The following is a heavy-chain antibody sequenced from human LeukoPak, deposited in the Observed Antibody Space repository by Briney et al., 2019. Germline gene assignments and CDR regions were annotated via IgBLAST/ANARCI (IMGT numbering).Heavy chain of an antibody. CDR1: GFTFSSYG. Sequence: GRSLRLSCAASGFTFSSYGMHWVRQAPGKGLEWVAIISYDGTNKYYADSVKGRFTISRDNSKNTLYLQMNSLRAEDTAVYYCAKDAGSGSYDWFDPWGQGPLVTVSS. CDR3: AKDAGSGSYDWFDP. CDR2: ISYDGTNK. V-gene: IGHV3-30*18. J-gene: IGHJ5*02. D-gene: IGHD3-10*01.